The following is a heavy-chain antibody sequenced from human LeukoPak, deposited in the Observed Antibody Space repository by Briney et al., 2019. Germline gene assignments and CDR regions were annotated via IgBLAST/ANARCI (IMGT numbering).Heavy chain of an antibody. Sequence: SVKVSCKASGYTFTGYGISWVRQAPRQGLEWMAWISPYNGHTKFAQKLQDRVTMTTDTSTNTAYMELRSLRSDDTAVYYCAWRAYCGGDCPLDYWGQGTLVTVSS. D-gene: IGHD2-21*02. J-gene: IGHJ4*02. V-gene: IGHV1-18*01. CDR1: GYTFTGYG. CDR2: ISPYNGHT. CDR3: AWRAYCGGDCPLDY.